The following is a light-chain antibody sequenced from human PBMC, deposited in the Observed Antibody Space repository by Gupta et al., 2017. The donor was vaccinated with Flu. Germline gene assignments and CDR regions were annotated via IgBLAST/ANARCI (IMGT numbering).Light chain of an antibody. Sequence: SSSNIGSNTVNWYQQLPGTAPKPLIYSNNQRRSGVPERFSGSKSGTSASLAISGLQSEDEADYYCAAWDDSLNGRVFGGGTKLTVL. CDR2: SNN. CDR3: AAWDDSLNGRV. CDR1: SSNIGSNT. J-gene: IGLJ2*01. V-gene: IGLV1-44*01.